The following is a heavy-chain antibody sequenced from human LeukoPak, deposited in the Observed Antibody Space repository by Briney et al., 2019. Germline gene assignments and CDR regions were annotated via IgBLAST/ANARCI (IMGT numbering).Heavy chain of an antibody. D-gene: IGHD3-22*01. CDR2: INPNSGGT. CDR1: GYTFTGYY. Sequence: GASVKVSCKASGYTFTGYYMHWVRQAPGQGLEWMGWINPNSGGTNYAQKFQDRVTMTRDTAISTAYMELSRLKSDDTAVYYCARSVHRYDSSGYYYGLVTPFDYWGQGTLVTVSS. V-gene: IGHV1-2*02. CDR3: ARSVHRYDSSGYYYGLVTPFDY. J-gene: IGHJ4*02.